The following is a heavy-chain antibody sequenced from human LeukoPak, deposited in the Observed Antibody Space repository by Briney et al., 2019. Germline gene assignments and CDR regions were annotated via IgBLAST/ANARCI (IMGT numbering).Heavy chain of an antibody. V-gene: IGHV4-34*01. J-gene: IGHJ5*02. CDR1: GGSFSGYY. D-gene: IGHD3-10*01. CDR2: INHSGST. CDR3: ARGGFGSGSYYRRFWFDP. Sequence: SETLSLTCAVYGGSFSGYYWSWIRQPPGKGLEWIGEINHSGSTNYNPSLKSRVTISVDTSRNQFSLKLSSVTAADTAVYYCARGGFGSGSYYRRFWFDPWGQGTLVTVSS.